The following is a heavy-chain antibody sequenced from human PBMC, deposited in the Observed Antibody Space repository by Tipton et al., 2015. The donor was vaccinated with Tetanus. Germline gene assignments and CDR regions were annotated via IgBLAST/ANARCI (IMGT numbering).Heavy chain of an antibody. V-gene: IGHV3-30*03. J-gene: IGHJ4*02. CDR1: GFTFSNSG. CDR3: LYTSSWSAFDD. CDR2: ISNDGNYQ. D-gene: IGHD6-13*01. Sequence: SLRLSCAASGFTFSNSGMYWVRQAPGKGLEWVAIISNDGNYQSYAESVKGRFTISRGNSKSTLFLQMNGLRGEDTAVYYCLYTSSWSAFDDWGRGSLVTVSS.